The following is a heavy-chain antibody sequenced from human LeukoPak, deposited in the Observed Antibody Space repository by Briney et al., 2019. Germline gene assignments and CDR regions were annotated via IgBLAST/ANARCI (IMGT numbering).Heavy chain of an antibody. V-gene: IGHV3-48*03. CDR3: AKDVFGSNYYGSGSYIRDY. J-gene: IGHJ4*02. D-gene: IGHD3-10*01. CDR2: ISSSGSTI. CDR1: GFTFSSYE. Sequence: GGSLRLSCAASGFTFSSYEMNWVRQAPGKGLEWVSYISSSGSTIYYADSVKGRFTISRDNSKNTLYLQMNSLRAEDTAVYYCAKDVFGSNYYGSGSYIRDYWGQGTLVSVSS.